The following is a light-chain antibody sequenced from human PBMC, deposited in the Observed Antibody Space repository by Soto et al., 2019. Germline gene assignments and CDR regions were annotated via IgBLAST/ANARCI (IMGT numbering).Light chain of an antibody. V-gene: IGKV1-17*03. CDR3: LQHKSYPRT. CDR2: SAT. J-gene: IGKJ1*01. Sequence: DIQMTQSPSDMSASVGDRVTITCRASQDISNFLVWFQQRPGKVPKRLIYSATSLESGVPSRFSGSGSGTEFTLTISSLQPEDFATYHCLQHKSYPRTFGQGTKVEIK. CDR1: QDISNF.